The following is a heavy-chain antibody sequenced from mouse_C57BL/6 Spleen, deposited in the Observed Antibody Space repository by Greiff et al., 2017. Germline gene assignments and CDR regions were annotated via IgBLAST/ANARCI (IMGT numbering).Heavy chain of an antibody. J-gene: IGHJ1*03. Sequence: SGPELVKPGASVKISCKASGYTFTDYYINWVKQRPGQGLEWIGWIFSGSGSTYYNEKFKGKATLTVDKSSSTAYMLLSSLTSEDSAVYFCARNYGSSFWYFDVWGTGTTVTVSS. V-gene: IGHV1-75*01. D-gene: IGHD1-1*01. CDR2: IFSGSGST. CDR3: ARNYGSSFWYFDV. CDR1: GYTFTDYY.